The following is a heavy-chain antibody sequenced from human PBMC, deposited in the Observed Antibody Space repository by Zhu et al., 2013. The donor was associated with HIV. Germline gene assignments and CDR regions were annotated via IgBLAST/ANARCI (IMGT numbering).Heavy chain of an antibody. Sequence: QVQLVQSGAEVKKPGSSVKVSCKASGGTFSSYTISWVRQAPGQGLEWMGRIIPILGIANYAQKFQGRVTITADKSTSTAYMELSSLRSEDTAVYYCARDNFDGHGSGGYDYWGQGTLVTVSS. D-gene: IGHD3-10*01. CDR2: IIPILGIA. V-gene: IGHV1-69*08. CDR1: GGTFSSYT. CDR3: ARDNFDGHGSGGYDY. J-gene: IGHJ4*02.